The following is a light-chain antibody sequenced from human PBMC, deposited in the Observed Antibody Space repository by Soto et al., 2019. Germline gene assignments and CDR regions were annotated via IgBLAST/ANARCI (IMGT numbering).Light chain of an antibody. J-gene: IGKJ5*01. Sequence: EIVLTQSPATLSLSTGERATLSCRASQSVNNYLAWYQQKPGQAPRLLIYDTSDRASGIPARFSGSGSGTDFTLTISSLEPEDFAVYYCQQRSNWPSTTFGQGTRLEIK. CDR2: DTS. CDR3: QQRSNWPSTT. CDR1: QSVNNY. V-gene: IGKV3-11*01.